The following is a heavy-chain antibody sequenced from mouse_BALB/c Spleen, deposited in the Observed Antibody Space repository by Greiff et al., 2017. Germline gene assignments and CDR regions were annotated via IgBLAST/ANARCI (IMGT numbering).Heavy chain of an antibody. J-gene: IGHJ4*01. V-gene: IGHV5-6*02. CDR2: ISSGGSYT. CDR3: ARREDYDGGGYAMDY. D-gene: IGHD2-4*01. CDR1: GFTFSSYG. Sequence: EVNVVESGGDLVKPGGSLKLSCAASGFTFSSYGMSWVRQTPDKRLEWVATISSGGSYTYYPDSVKGRFTISRDNAKNTLYLQMSSLKSEDTAMYYCARREDYDGGGYAMDYWGQGTSVTVSS.